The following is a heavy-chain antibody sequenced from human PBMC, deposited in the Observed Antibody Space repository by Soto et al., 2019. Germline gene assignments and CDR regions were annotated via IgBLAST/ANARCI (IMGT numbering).Heavy chain of an antibody. CDR2: ISGSGGST. D-gene: IGHD1-1*01. CDR3: AKDAPTGWNVGTYMDV. J-gene: IGHJ6*03. CDR1: GFTFSSYA. V-gene: IGHV3-23*01. Sequence: GGSLRLSCAASGFTFSSYAMSWVRQAPGKGLEWVPAISGSGGSTYYADSVKGRFTISRDNSKNTLYLQMNSLRAEDTAVYYCAKDAPTGWNVGTYMDVWGKGTTVTVSS.